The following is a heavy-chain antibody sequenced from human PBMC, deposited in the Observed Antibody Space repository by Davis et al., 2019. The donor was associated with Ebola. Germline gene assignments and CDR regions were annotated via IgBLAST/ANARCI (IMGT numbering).Heavy chain of an antibody. D-gene: IGHD3-16*01. CDR2: INPSGGST. Sequence: AASVKVSCKASGHTFTSYYIHWVRQAPGQGLEWMGMINPSGGSTKYAQKFQGRVTMTRDTSTSTVYMELSSLRSEDTAIYYCARRGTGWFDPWGQGTLVTVSS. J-gene: IGHJ5*02. V-gene: IGHV1-46*01. CDR1: GHTFTSYY. CDR3: ARRGTGWFDP.